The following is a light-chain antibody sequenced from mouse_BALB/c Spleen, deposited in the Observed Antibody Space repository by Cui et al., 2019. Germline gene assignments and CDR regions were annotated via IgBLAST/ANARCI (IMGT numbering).Light chain of an antibody. CDR2: WAS. Sequence: DIVMSQSPSSLAVSVGEKVTMSCKSSQSLLYSSYQKNYSAWYQQKPGQSPKLLIYWASTRESGVPDRFTGSGSGTDFTLTISSVKAEDLAVYYCQQYYSYPYTFGGGTKLEIK. CDR1: QSLLYSSYQKNY. J-gene: IGKJ2*01. CDR3: QQYYSYPYT. V-gene: IGKV8-30*01.